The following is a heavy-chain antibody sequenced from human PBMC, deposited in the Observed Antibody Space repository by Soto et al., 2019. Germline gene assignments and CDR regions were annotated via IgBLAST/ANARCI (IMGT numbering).Heavy chain of an antibody. CDR1: GFTFNNFA. D-gene: IGHD3-22*01. J-gene: IGHJ4*02. V-gene: IGHV3-23*01. Sequence: EVQLLESGGGLVHPGGSLRLSCADSGFTFNNFAMSWVRQAPGKGLEWVAATSDTGGTTYYADSVKGRFTIFRDNAKKTVSLQMNRLRAEDTALYYCAKDGYYHDSSGYSYFDYWGQGILVSVST. CDR2: TSDTGGTT. CDR3: AKDGYYHDSSGYSYFDY.